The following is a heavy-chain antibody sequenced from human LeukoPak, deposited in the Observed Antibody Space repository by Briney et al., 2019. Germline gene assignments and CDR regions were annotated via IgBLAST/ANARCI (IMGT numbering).Heavy chain of an antibody. CDR2: IGSSGGST. CDR1: GFTFSNYA. V-gene: IGHV3-23*01. Sequence: GGSLRLSCAASGFTFSNYAMNWVRQAPGKGLEWVSTIGSSGGSTYYADSVKGRFTISRDNSKNTLYLQMNSLRAEDTAVYYCARETVTTGADYWGQGTLVTVSS. J-gene: IGHJ4*02. D-gene: IGHD4-17*01. CDR3: ARETVTTGADY.